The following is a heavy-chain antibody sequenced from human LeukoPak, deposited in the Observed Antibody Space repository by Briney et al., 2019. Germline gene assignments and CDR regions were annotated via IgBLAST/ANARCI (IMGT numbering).Heavy chain of an antibody. CDR3: ARDVNPTRYSSSWSFDY. D-gene: IGHD6-13*01. J-gene: IGHJ4*02. V-gene: IGHV1-46*01. Sequence: ASVKVSCKASGYTFTSYYMHWVRQAPGQGLEWMGIINPSGGSTSYAQKFQGRVTMTRDTSTSTVYMELSSLRSEDTAVYYCARDVNPTRYSSSWSFDYWGQGTLVTVSS. CDR2: INPSGGST. CDR1: GYTFTSYY.